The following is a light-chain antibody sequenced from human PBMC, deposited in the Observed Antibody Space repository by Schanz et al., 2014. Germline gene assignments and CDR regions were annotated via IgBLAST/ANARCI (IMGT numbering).Light chain of an antibody. V-gene: IGKV3-15*01. CDR3: QQYGSSPWT. J-gene: IGKJ1*01. CDR2: GAS. Sequence: EIVMTQSPATLSVSPGEGATLSCRASQSISSNLAWYQQKPGQAPKLLIYGASTRATGVPARFSGSGSGTEFTLTISSLQSEDFAVYYCQQYGSSPWTFGQGTKVEIK. CDR1: QSISSN.